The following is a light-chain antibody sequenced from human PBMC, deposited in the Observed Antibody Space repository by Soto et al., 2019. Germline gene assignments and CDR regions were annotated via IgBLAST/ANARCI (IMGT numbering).Light chain of an antibody. CDR2: EVS. V-gene: IGLV2-8*01. J-gene: IGLJ2*01. Sequence: QSVLTQPPSASGSPGQSVTISCTGTSSDVGGYNYVSWYRQHPDKAPKLMIYEVSKRPSGVPDRFSGSKSGNTASLTVSGLQAEDEADYYCSSYADSNNLVFGGGTKLTVL. CDR3: SSYADSNNLV. CDR1: SSDVGGYNY.